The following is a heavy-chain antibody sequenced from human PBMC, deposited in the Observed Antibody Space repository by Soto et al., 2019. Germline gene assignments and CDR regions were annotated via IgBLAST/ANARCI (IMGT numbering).Heavy chain of an antibody. V-gene: IGHV6-1*01. CDR2: TYYRSRWYN. Sequence: SQTLSLTCVISGDSVSSNSAAWNWIRQSPSRGLEWLGRTYYRSRWYNDYAVSVRSRITVNADTSKNQFSLHLNSVTPEDTAVYYCAATSSPGYYYMDVWAKGTTVPVSS. CDR3: AATSSPGYYYMDV. CDR1: GDSVSSNSAA. J-gene: IGHJ6*03. D-gene: IGHD1-1*01.